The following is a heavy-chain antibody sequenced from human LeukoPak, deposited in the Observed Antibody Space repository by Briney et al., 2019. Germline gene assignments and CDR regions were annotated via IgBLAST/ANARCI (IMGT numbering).Heavy chain of an antibody. V-gene: IGHV3-30-3*01. CDR1: GFTFSSYA. CDR2: ISYDGSNK. J-gene: IGHJ4*02. D-gene: IGHD6-13*01. Sequence: GGSLRLSCAASGFTFSSYAMHWVRQAPGKGLEWVAVISYDGSNKYYADSVKGRFTISRDNSKNTLYLQMNSLRAEDTAVYYCARDDSIAAAGTFDYWGQGTLVTVSS. CDR3: ARDDSIAAAGTFDY.